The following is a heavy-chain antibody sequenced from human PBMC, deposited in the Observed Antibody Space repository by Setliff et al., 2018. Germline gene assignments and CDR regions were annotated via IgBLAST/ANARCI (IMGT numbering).Heavy chain of an antibody. D-gene: IGHD6-19*01. CDR2: ISPYGGNT. CDR1: GFGFTTFG. CDR3: VRSSAPQVVLAADFDF. Sequence: ASVKVSCKTSGFGFTTFGFSWVRQAPGQGLEWLGSISPYGGNTNYPQWLQDRVTMTIDTSATTVYMELQSLRSDDTAVYYCVRSSAPQVVLAADFDFWGQGTPVTVS. J-gene: IGHJ4*02. V-gene: IGHV1-18*01.